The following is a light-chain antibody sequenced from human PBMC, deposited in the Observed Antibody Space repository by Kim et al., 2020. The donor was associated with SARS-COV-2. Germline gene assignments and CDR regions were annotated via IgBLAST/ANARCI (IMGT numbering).Light chain of an antibody. V-gene: IGKV1-5*03. J-gene: IGKJ1*01. CDR3: QQHEAYPWT. CDR1: QGIRTS. Sequence: LSASVGDRVTITCRASQGIRTSLAWYQQKPGKAPKLLIYKASNVETGVPSRFSGSGSGTEFTLTVSSLQPDDFATYYCQQHEAYPWTFGQGTKV. CDR2: KAS.